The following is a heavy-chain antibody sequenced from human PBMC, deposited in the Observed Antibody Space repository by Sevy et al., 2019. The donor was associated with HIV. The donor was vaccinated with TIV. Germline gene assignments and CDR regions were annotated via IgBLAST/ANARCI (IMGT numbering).Heavy chain of an antibody. CDR2: ISYDGSYE. V-gene: IGHV3-30*04. J-gene: IGHJ6*02. D-gene: IGHD6-19*01. CDR3: ARSSLVVAGSYGMDV. Sequence: GGSLRLSFAASGFTFNTYAIHWVRQAPGKGLEWVALISYDGSYEYYADSVEGRFTISRDNSKNTLYLQMNSLRAEDTAVYYCARSSLVVAGSYGMDVWGQGTTVTVSS. CDR1: GFTFNTYA.